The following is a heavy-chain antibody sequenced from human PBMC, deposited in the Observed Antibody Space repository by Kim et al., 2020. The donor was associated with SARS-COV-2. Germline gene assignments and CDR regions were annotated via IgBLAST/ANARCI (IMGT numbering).Heavy chain of an antibody. Sequence: GGSLRLSCVASGLTFSSYAMHWVRQAPGKGLEWVAVIWYDGSKTYYGDSVKGRFTISRDNSKNTLYLQMNSLSPEDTGLYYCATGGAANSAGYWGQGTLVTVSS. J-gene: IGHJ4*02. CDR3: ATGGAANSAGY. CDR1: GLTFSSYA. V-gene: IGHV3-30*02. CDR2: IWYDGSKT. D-gene: IGHD6-25*01.